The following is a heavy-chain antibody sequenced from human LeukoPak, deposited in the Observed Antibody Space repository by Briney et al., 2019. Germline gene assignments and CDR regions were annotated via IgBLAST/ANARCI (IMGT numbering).Heavy chain of an antibody. J-gene: IGHJ4*02. CDR3: ARGIRWASDY. CDR1: GFTFSRYG. Sequence: GGSLRLSCAASGFTFSRYGMVWVRQAPEKGLEYVSGITSNGGTTYYGNSVKGRFTISRDNSKDTLYLQMGSLRTEDMAVYYCARGIRWASDYWGQGTLVTVAS. V-gene: IGHV3-64*01. D-gene: IGHD4-23*01. CDR2: ITSNGGTT.